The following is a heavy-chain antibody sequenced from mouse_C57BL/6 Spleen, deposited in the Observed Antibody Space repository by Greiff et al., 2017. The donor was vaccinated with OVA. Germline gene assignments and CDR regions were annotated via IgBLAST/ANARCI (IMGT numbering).Heavy chain of an antibody. CDR1: GYTFTSYW. CDR3: ARVGAYYSNLGAMDY. D-gene: IGHD2-5*01. CDR2: IDPSDSYT. V-gene: IGHV1-69*01. J-gene: IGHJ4*01. Sequence: QVQLKQPGAELVMPGASVKLSCKASGYTFTSYWMHWVKQRPGQGLEWIGEIDPSDSYTNYNQKFKGKSTLTVDKSSSTAYMQLSSLTSEDSAVYYCARVGAYYSNLGAMDYWGQGTSVTVSS.